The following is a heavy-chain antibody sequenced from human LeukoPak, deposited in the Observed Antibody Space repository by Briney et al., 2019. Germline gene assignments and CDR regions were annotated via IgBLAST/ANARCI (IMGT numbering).Heavy chain of an antibody. V-gene: IGHV2-5*02. CDR2: IYWDDDK. D-gene: IGHD6-13*01. CDR3: AQERPIEVAGPHRAFDP. J-gene: IGHJ5*02. Sequence: SGPTLVNPTQTLTLTCTFSGFSLSTSGVGVGWIRQPPGKALEWLALIYWDDDKLYSPSLKNRLTITKDTSKNQVVLTMTNMDPVDTATYFCAQERPIEVAGPHRAFDPWGLGTLVTVSS. CDR1: GFSLSTSGVG.